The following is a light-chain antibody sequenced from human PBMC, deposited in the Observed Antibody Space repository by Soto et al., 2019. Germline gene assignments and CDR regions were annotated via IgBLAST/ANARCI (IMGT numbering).Light chain of an antibody. CDR1: QSISSN. CDR2: RTS. J-gene: IGKJ1*01. CDR3: QQRRGT. Sequence: PATLSVSPGERATLSCRASQSISSNLAWYQQKPGQAPRLLMFRTSSRATGFPARFSGSGSGTDFTLTISSLEPEDFAVYYCQQRRGTFGQGTKVDIK. V-gene: IGKV3-11*01.